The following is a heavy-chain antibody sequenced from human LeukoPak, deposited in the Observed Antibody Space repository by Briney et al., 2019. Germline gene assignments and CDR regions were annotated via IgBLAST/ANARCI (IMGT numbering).Heavy chain of an antibody. Sequence: ASVKVSCKASGYTFTSYAMNWVRQAPGRGLEWMGWINTNTGNPTYAQGFTGRFVFSLDTSVSTAYLQISSLKAEDTAVYYCARGGDYYGSGSYYQTNYGMDVWGQGTTVTVSS. CDR3: ARGGDYYGSGSYYQTNYGMDV. J-gene: IGHJ6*02. CDR2: INTNTGNP. D-gene: IGHD3-10*01. V-gene: IGHV7-4-1*02. CDR1: GYTFTSYA.